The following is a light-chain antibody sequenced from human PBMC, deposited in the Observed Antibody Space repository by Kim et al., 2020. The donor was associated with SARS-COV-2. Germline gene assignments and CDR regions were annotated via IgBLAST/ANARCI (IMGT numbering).Light chain of an antibody. CDR3: SSYTSSSTFV. Sequence: GQYITISCTGTSSDVGGYNYVSWYQQHPGKAPKLMMYDVSERPSGVSNRFSGSKSGNRASLTISGLQAGDEADYYCSSYTSSSTFVFGTGTKVTVL. CDR1: SSDVGGYNY. CDR2: DVS. V-gene: IGLV2-14*04. J-gene: IGLJ1*01.